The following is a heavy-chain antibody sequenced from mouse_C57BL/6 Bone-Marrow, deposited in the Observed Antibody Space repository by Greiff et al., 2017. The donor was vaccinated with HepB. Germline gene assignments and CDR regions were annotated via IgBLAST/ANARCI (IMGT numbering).Heavy chain of an antibody. D-gene: IGHD4-1*01. CDR2: IRSKSSNYAT. CDR3: VRSGKGAFDY. Sequence: EVQLVESGGGLVQPKGSLKLSCAASGFTFNTYAMHWVRQAPGKGLEWVARIRSKSSNYATYYADSVKDRFTISRDDSQSMLYLQMNKLKTEDKAMYCCVRSGKGAFDYWGQGTTLTVSS. V-gene: IGHV10-3*01. J-gene: IGHJ2*01. CDR1: GFTFNTYA.